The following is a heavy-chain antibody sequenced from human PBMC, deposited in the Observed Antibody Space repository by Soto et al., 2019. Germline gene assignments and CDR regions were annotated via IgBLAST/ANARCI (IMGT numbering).Heavy chain of an antibody. CDR3: AHGLSVTTFGY. V-gene: IGHV2-5*02. J-gene: IGHJ4*02. CDR2: IYWDDDK. Sequence: SGPTLVKPTPTLTLSCTCSGFSLSTSGVGVGWIRQPPGKALEWLALIYWDDDKRYSPSLKSRLTITKDTSKNQVVLIMTNMDPVDTATYYCAHGLSVTTFGYWGQGTLVTVSS. CDR1: GFSLSTSGVG. D-gene: IGHD4-4*01.